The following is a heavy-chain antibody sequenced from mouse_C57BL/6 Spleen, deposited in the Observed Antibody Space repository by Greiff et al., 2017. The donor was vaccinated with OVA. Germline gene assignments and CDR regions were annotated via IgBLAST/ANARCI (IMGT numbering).Heavy chain of an antibody. D-gene: IGHD1-1*01. Sequence: QVQLQQSGAELVRPGASVKLSCKASGYTFTDYYINWVKQRPGQGLEWIARIYPGSGNTYYNEKFKGKATLTAEKSSSTAYMQLSSLTSEDSAVYFCASIYYYGSWFAYWGQGTLVTVSA. V-gene: IGHV1-76*01. CDR1: GYTFTDYY. CDR2: IYPGSGNT. J-gene: IGHJ3*01. CDR3: ASIYYYGSWFAY.